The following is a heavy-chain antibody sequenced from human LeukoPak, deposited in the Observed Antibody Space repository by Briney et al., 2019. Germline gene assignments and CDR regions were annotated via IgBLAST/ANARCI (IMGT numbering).Heavy chain of an antibody. Sequence: GGSLRLSCAASGFTFSSYTMCWVRQAPDKGLEWVAVISYDGGNKDYADSVQGRFTISRDNSKNTLSLQMNSLSPEDTAVYYCARDLKGSNYDILTGPIGAYWGQGTLVTVSS. V-gene: IGHV3-30*04. CDR2: ISYDGGNK. CDR1: GFTFSSYT. CDR3: ARDLKGSNYDILTGPIGAY. D-gene: IGHD3-9*01. J-gene: IGHJ4*02.